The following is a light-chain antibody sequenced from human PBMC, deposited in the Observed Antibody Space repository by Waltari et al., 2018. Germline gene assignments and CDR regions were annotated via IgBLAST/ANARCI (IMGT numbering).Light chain of an antibody. J-gene: IGLJ3*02. CDR3: QALGTGAWV. CDR1: ILGNKY. CDR2: QDT. V-gene: IGLV3-1*01. Sequence: SFELTQPPSASMSPGHTATITCSGDILGNKYASWYQHKPGQSPLLVIYQDTKRPSGIPERFSGSKSGNAATLTISGTQAMDEADYYCQALGTGAWVFGGVTKLTVL.